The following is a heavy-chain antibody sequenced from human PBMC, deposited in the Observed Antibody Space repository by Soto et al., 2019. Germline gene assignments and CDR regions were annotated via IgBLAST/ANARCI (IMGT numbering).Heavy chain of an antibody. D-gene: IGHD3-3*01. V-gene: IGHV4-39*01. Sequence: SETLSLTCTVSGGSISSSSYYWGWIRQPPGKGLEWIGSIYYSGSTYYNPSLKSRVTISVDTSKNQFSLKLSSVTAADTAVYYCASFDFWSGYWNWFDPWGQGTLVTGSS. J-gene: IGHJ5*02. CDR2: IYYSGST. CDR3: ASFDFWSGYWNWFDP. CDR1: GGSISSSSYY.